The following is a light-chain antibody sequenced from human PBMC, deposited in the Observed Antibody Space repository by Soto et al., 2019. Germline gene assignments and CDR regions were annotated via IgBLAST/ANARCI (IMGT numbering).Light chain of an antibody. CDR2: YAS. CDR1: QSVSSY. Sequence: EIVLTQSPATLSLSPGERATLSCRASQSVSSYLAWYQQKPGQAPRLLIYYASNRAAGIPARFSGSGSGTDFPLTISCLEPEDCAVYYCQQRSNWLTFGGGTKVEIK. V-gene: IGKV3-11*01. CDR3: QQRSNWLT. J-gene: IGKJ4*01.